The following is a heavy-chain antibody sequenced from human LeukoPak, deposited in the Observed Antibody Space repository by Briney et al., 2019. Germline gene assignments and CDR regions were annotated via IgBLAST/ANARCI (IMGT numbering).Heavy chain of an antibody. Sequence: AGSLRLSCAASGFTVSSNYMSWVRQAPGKGLESVSIIYSGGSTYYADSVKGRFTISRDNSKNTWYLQMNSLRAEDTAVYYCARDISSGYYDAFDIWGQGTMVTVSS. CDR3: ARDISSGYYDAFDI. CDR2: IYSGGST. D-gene: IGHD3-22*01. J-gene: IGHJ3*02. CDR1: GFTVSSNY. V-gene: IGHV3-66*01.